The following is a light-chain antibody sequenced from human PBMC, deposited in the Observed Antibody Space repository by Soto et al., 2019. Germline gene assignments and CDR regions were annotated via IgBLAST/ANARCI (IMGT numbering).Light chain of an antibody. CDR2: DAS. CDR3: QXRSDWLT. J-gene: IGKJ4*01. CDR1: QSVSSH. V-gene: IGKV3-11*01. Sequence: EIVLTQSPATLSLSPGERATLSCRASQSVSSHLAWYQQKPGQAPRLLIYDASNRATGIPARFXXXXXXXXXXXXXXXXXPEDFGXYYCQXRSDWLTFGGGTKVEXX.